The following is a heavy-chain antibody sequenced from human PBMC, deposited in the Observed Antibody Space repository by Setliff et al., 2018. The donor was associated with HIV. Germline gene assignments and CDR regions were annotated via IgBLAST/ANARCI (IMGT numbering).Heavy chain of an antibody. CDR1: GVSISSDDYF. Sequence: SETLSLTCTVSGVSISSDDYFWTWIRQPAGKGLEWIGRIYIRGGTSYSPSLKSRATISLDTSKNQFSLMLTSVTAADTAVYYCARRSIVGVIRGYYYYGLDVWGQGTKVTVSS. D-gene: IGHD1-26*01. CDR2: IYIRGGT. J-gene: IGHJ6*02. V-gene: IGHV4-61*02. CDR3: ARRSIVGVIRGYYYYGLDV.